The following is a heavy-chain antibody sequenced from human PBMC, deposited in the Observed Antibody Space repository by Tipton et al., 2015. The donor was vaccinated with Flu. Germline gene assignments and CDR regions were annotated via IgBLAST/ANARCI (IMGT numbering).Heavy chain of an antibody. CDR2: ISAYNGNT. Sequence: QVQLVQSGAEVKKPGASVKVSCKASGYTFTSYGISWVRQAPGQGLEWMGWISAYNGNTNYAQKLQGRVTMTTDTSTSTAYMELRSLRSDDTAVYYCARVRGYCSGGSCYSHSLYYYGMDVWGQGTTVTVSS. CDR1: GYTFTSYG. J-gene: IGHJ6*02. V-gene: IGHV1-18*01. CDR3: ARVRGYCSGGSCYSHSLYYYGMDV. D-gene: IGHD2-15*01.